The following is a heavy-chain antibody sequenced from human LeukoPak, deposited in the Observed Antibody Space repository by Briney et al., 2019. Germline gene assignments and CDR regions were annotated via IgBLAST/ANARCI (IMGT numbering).Heavy chain of an antibody. CDR2: VNHSGSA. V-gene: IGHV4-34*01. CDR1: GETFTNYY. J-gene: IGHJ5*02. D-gene: IGHD1-7*01. Sequence: SETLSLTCVVYGETFTNYYWSWIRQPPGKGLEWIGEVNHSGSANYNPSLKSRVTISVDTCKSQFSLRLNSVTAADTAVYYCARGPRLQLELRKKYNWFDPWGQGSLVTVSS. CDR3: ARGPRLQLELRKKYNWFDP.